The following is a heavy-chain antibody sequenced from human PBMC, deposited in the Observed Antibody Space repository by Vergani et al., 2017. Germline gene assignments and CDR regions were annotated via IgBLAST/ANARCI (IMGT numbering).Heavy chain of an antibody. V-gene: IGHV4-30-4*08. D-gene: IGHD5-18*01. CDR2: IYYSGST. Sequence: QVQLQESGPGLVKPSQTLSLTCTVSGASISSGDYYWSWIRQPPGKGLEWIGYIYYSGSTYYNPSLKSRVTRSVDTSKNQFSLKLSSVTAADTAVYYCARTTDTAMVTSPYYFDYWGQGTLVTVSS. CDR1: GASISSGDYY. J-gene: IGHJ4*02. CDR3: ARTTDTAMVTSPYYFDY.